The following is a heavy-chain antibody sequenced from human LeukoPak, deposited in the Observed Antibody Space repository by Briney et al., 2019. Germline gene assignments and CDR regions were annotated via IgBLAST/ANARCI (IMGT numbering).Heavy chain of an antibody. Sequence: GESLKISCKGSGYSFTNYWIGWVRQMPGKGLEWMGMVYAGDSDTRYSPSFQGQVTISADKSISTAYLQWSSLKASDTAIYYCARPEGGLLDCWGQGTLVTVSS. CDR2: VYAGDSDT. CDR3: ARPEGGLLDC. J-gene: IGHJ4*02. D-gene: IGHD3-16*01. V-gene: IGHV5-51*01. CDR1: GYSFTNYW.